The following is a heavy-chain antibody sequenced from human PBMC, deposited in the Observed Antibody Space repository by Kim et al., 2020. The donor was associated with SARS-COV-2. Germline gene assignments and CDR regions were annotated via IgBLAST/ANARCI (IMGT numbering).Heavy chain of an antibody. Sequence: SETLSLTCAVYGGSFSGYYWSWIRQPPGKGLEWIGEINHSGSTNYNPSLKSRVTISVDTSKNQSSLKLSSVTAADTAVYYCARGGYDSSGYKLNWFDPWG. J-gene: IGHJ5*02. CDR3: ARGGYDSSGYKLNWFDP. V-gene: IGHV4-34*01. CDR2: INHSGST. CDR1: GGSFSGYY. D-gene: IGHD3-22*01.